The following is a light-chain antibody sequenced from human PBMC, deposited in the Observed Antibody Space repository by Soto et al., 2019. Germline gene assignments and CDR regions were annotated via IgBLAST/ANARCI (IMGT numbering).Light chain of an antibody. CDR3: SSYTTSSTPGV. V-gene: IGLV2-14*03. CDR2: DVS. Sequence: QSALTQPASVSGSPGQSITISCTGTSSDVGGYKYVSWYQQHPGKAPKLMIYDVSYRPSGVPNRFSGSKSGNTASLTISGLQVEDEADYYCSSYTTSSTPGVFGGGTKVTVL. J-gene: IGLJ3*02. CDR1: SSDVGGYKY.